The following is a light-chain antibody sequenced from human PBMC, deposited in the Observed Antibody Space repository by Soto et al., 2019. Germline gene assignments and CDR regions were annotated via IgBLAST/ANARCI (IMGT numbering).Light chain of an antibody. Sequence: QSVLTQPSSLSASPGASASLTCTLRSGINVASYRIYWYQQKSGRPPQFLLRYKSDSDKQQGSGVPSRFSGSNDASANAGILLISGLQSEDEGDYYCMIWHSTAWVFGGGTKLTVL. CDR1: SGINVASYR. J-gene: IGLJ3*02. CDR3: MIWHSTAWV. CDR2: YKSDSDK. V-gene: IGLV5-45*03.